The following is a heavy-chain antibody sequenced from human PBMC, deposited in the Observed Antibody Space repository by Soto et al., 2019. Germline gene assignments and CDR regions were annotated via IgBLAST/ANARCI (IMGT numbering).Heavy chain of an antibody. CDR2: ISANSGDT. Sequence: QVQLVQSGAEVKKPGASVKVSCKASGYNFAGSGFILVRQAPGQGLEWMGWISANSGDTNYAQNLQGRVTMNTATSTSTAYMELRSLTSDDTAVYYCARAGASNWNYVSSSSWGQGTLVTVSS. J-gene: IGHJ4*02. D-gene: IGHD1-7*01. V-gene: IGHV1-18*04. CDR1: GYNFAGSG. CDR3: ARAGASNWNYVSSSS.